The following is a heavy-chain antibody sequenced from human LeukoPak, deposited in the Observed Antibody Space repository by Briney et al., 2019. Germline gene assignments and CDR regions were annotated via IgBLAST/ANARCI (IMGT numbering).Heavy chain of an antibody. D-gene: IGHD5-18*01. CDR2: IIPIFGTA. J-gene: IGHJ3*02. CDR1: GGTFSSYA. Sequence: SVKVSCKASGGTFSSYAISWVRQAPGQGLEWMGGIIPIFGTANYAQKFQGRVTITTDESTSTAYMELSSLRSEDTAVYYCAREGIQPQRSDAFDIWGQGTMVTVSS. CDR3: AREGIQPQRSDAFDI. V-gene: IGHV1-69*05.